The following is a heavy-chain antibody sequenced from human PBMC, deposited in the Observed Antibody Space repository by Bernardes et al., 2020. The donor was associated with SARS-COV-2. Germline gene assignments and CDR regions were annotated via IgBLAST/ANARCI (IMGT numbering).Heavy chain of an antibody. CDR1: GFSSSSNV. V-gene: IGHV3-23*05. J-gene: IGHJ4*02. CDR2: TFSSGGST. CDR3: AKGDDDSWRGWFDC. Sequence: RGSLRPSCAASGFSSSSNVMSRARQAPGKGLEWVSVTFSSGGSTYYADSVKGRFTISRDNSKSTPYLQMNSLRADDSAVYYCAKGDDDSWRGWFDCWGQGALVAVSS. D-gene: IGHD6-13*01.